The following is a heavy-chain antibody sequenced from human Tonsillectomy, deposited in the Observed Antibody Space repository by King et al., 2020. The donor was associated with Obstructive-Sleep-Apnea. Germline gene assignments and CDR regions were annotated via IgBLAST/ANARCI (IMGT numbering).Heavy chain of an antibody. CDR2: ISSSSSYI. D-gene: IGHD6-6*01. CDR3: AREEDSSSSGFDY. J-gene: IGHJ4*02. Sequence: VQLVESGGGLVKPGGSLRLSCAASGFTFSSYSMNWVRQAPGKGLEWVSSISSSSSYIYYADSVKGRFTNSRDNAKNSLYLQMNSLRAEDTAVYYCAREEDSSSSGFDYWGQGTLVTVSS. CDR1: GFTFSSYS. V-gene: IGHV3-21*01.